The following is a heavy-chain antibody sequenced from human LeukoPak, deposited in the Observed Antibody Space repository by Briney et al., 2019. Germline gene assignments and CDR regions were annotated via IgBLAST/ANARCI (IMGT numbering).Heavy chain of an antibody. CDR3: ARAPGVPAATYFDY. D-gene: IGHD2-2*01. Sequence: SETLSLTCAVYGGSFSGYYWSWIRQPPGEGLEWIGEINHSGSTNYNPSLKSRVTISVDTSKNQFSLKLSSVTAADTAVYYCARAPGVPAATYFDYWGQGTLVTVSS. J-gene: IGHJ4*02. CDR2: INHSGST. V-gene: IGHV4-34*01. CDR1: GGSFSGYY.